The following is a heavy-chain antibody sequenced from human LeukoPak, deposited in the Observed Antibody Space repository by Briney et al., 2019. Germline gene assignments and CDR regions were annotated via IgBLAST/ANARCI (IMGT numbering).Heavy chain of an antibody. CDR3: ARGADSYYYMDV. V-gene: IGHV5-51*01. CDR2: IYPHASDT. CDR1: GYSFTSYW. J-gene: IGHJ6*03. D-gene: IGHD3-16*01. Sequence: GEPLKISCKGSGYSFTSYWIGWVRQMPGKGLEYMGIIYPHASDTRYSPSFQGQVTISADKSINTAYLQWSSLEAPDTAMYYCARGADSYYYMDVWGKGTTVTVSS.